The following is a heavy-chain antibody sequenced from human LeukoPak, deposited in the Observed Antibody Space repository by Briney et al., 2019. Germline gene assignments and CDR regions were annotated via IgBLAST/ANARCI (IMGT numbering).Heavy chain of an antibody. D-gene: IGHD7-27*01. V-gene: IGHV3-33*06. J-gene: IGHJ4*02. CDR1: GFTLSNYG. CDR3: AKSGRNWAYLEY. CDR2: IWYDGTSK. Sequence: PGGSLRLSCAVSGFTLSNYGMHWVRQAPGRGLEWVAVIWYDGTSKYYADSVRGRFTISRDSSKNTLYLQMNSLRAEDTAVYYCAKSGRNWAYLEYWGQGTLVTVSS.